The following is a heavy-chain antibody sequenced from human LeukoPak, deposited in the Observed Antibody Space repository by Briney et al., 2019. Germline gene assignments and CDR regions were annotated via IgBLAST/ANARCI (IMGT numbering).Heavy chain of an antibody. J-gene: IGHJ4*02. CDR3: ARSQATVSHTRLFDY. CDR1: GYTFTSYA. CDR2: INTNTGHP. V-gene: IGHV7-4-1*02. D-gene: IGHD4-17*01. Sequence: ASVKASCKASGYTFTSYAMNWVRHAPGQGLEWMGWINTNTGHPTYAQGSTGRFVFSLDTSVSTAYLQISSLKAEDTAVYYCARSQATVSHTRLFDYWGQGTLVTVSS.